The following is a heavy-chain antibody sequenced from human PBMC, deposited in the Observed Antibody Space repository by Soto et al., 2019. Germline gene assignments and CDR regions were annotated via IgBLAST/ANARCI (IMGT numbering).Heavy chain of an antibody. CDR1: GFTFSSYW. J-gene: IGHJ4*02. CDR2: INSDGSST. Sequence: VQLVESGGGLVQPGGSLRLSCAASGFTFSSYWMHWVRQAPGKGLVWVSRINSDGSSTSYADSVKGRFTISRDNAKNTLYLQMNSLRAEDTAVYYCANNDYGDVEFDYWGQGTLVTVSS. CDR3: ANNDYGDVEFDY. D-gene: IGHD4-17*01. V-gene: IGHV3-74*01.